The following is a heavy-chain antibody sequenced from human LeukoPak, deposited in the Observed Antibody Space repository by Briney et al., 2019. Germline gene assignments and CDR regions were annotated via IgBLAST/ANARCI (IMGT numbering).Heavy chain of an antibody. CDR1: GGSISSYY. D-gene: IGHD6-19*01. Sequence: SETLSLTCTVSGGSISSYYWSWIRQPAGKGLEWIGRIYTSGSTNYNPSLKSRVTMSVATSKNQFSLKLSSVTAADTAVYYCARDWLGQWLVTAFDIWGQGTMVTVSS. J-gene: IGHJ3*02. V-gene: IGHV4-4*07. CDR2: IYTSGST. CDR3: ARDWLGQWLVTAFDI.